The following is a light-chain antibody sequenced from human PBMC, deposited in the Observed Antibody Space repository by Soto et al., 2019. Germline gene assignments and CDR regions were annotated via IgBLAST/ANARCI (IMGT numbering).Light chain of an antibody. V-gene: IGLV2-14*02. CDR3: NSYTSSSTWV. CDR2: EAT. Sequence: QSALTQPASVSGSPRQSITISCTGTSSDADSFNVVSWYQHHVGEAPKLIIHEATKRPSWVSSRFSGSKSGNSASLTISGLQAEDEADYYCNSYTSSSTWVFGGGTKLTVL. CDR1: SSDADSFNV. J-gene: IGLJ2*01.